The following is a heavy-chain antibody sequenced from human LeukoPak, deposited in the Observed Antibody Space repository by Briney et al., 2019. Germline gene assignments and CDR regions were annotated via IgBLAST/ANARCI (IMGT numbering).Heavy chain of an antibody. CDR3: AKDLGSLWFGELYAFDI. CDR2: IWHDGSNK. D-gene: IGHD3-10*01. Sequence: GGSLRLSCAASGFTFRSYGMHWVRQAPGKGLEWVAVIWHDGSNKYYGDSVKGRFTISRDNSKNTLYLQMNSLRAEDTAVYYCAKDLGSLWFGELYAFDIWGQGTMVTVSS. V-gene: IGHV3-30*02. CDR1: GFTFRSYG. J-gene: IGHJ3*02.